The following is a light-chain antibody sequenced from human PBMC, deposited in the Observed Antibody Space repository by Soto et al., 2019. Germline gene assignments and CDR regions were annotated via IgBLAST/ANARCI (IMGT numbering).Light chain of an antibody. CDR3: QQYGSSPRT. V-gene: IGKV3-11*01. J-gene: IGKJ1*01. CDR2: DAS. CDR1: QSVSSF. Sequence: EVVLTQSPDTLSLSPGERATLSCRASQSVSSFLAWYQQKPGQAPRHLIYDASNRATGIPAGFSGSGSGTDFTLTISSLQPEDSGVYYCQQYGSSPRTFGQGTKVDIK.